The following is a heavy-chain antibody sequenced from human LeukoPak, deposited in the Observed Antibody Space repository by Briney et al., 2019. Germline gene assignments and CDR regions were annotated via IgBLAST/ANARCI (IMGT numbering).Heavy chain of an antibody. CDR3: AREAVVKPVTFYYYYMDV. CDR2: ISSSSSYI. V-gene: IGHV3-21*01. CDR1: GFTFSSYS. J-gene: IGHJ6*03. Sequence: GGSLRLSCAASGFTFSSYSMNWVRQAPGKGLEWVSSISSSSSYIYYADSVKGRFTISRDNAKNSLYLQMNSLRAEDTAVYYCAREAVVKPVTFYYYYMDVWGKGTTVTVSS. D-gene: IGHD2-21*01.